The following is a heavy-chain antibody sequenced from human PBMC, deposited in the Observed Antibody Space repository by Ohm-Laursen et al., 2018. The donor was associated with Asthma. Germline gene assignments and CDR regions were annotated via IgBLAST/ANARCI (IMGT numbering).Heavy chain of an antibody. CDR1: GGSISSYY. J-gene: IGHJ4*02. Sequence: TLSLTCTVSGGSISSYYWGWIRQPPGKGLEWIGSIYYSGSTYYNPSFKSRVTISVDTSKNQFSLKLSSVTAADTAVYYCARHVGGYSGYEGDYWGQGTLVTVSS. V-gene: IGHV4-39*01. D-gene: IGHD5-12*01. CDR3: ARHVGGYSGYEGDY. CDR2: IYYSGST.